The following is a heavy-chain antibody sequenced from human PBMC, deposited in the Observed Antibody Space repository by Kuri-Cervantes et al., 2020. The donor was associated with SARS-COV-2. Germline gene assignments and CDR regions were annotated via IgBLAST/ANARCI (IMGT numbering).Heavy chain of an antibody. J-gene: IGHJ4*02. CDR3: ASNGWGFRNPGGVSGFDY. CDR1: GFTFSSYS. CDR2: ISSSSSTI. Sequence: GGSLRFSCAASGFTFSSYSMNWVRQAPGKGLEWVSYISSSSSTIYYADSVKGRFTISRDNAKNSLYLQMNSLRAEDTAVYYCASNGWGFRNPGGVSGFDYWGQGTLVTVSS. D-gene: IGHD3-16*01. V-gene: IGHV3-48*01.